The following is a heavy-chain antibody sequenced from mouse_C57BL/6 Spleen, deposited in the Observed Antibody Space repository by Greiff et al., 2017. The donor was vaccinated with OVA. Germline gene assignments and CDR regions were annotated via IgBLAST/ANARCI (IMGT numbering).Heavy chain of an antibody. CDR2: ISSGGSYT. CDR1: GFTFSSYG. D-gene: IGHD2-5*01. V-gene: IGHV5-6*01. Sequence: EVQLVESGGDLVKPGGSLKLSCAASGFTFSSYGMSWVRQTPDKRLEWVATISSGGSYTYYPDSVKGRFTISRDNAKNTLYLQMSSLKSEDTAMYYCARPYSNYEGAWFAYWGQGTLVTVSA. J-gene: IGHJ3*01. CDR3: ARPYSNYEGAWFAY.